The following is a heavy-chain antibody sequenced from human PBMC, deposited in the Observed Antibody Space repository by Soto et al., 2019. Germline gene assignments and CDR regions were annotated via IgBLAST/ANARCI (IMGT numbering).Heavy chain of an antibody. J-gene: IGHJ6*03. CDR3: ARVKWGCSCGSCYPLTHYYYYMDV. Sequence: SETLSLTCGGYGGPFSGYSWSWIRQPPGKGLAWIGEINHSGSTNYNPSLKSRVTISVDTSKNQFSLKLSSVTAADTAVYYCARVKWGCSCGSCYPLTHYYYYMDVWGKGTTVT. D-gene: IGHD2-15*01. CDR2: INHSGST. CDR1: GGPFSGYS. V-gene: IGHV4-34*01.